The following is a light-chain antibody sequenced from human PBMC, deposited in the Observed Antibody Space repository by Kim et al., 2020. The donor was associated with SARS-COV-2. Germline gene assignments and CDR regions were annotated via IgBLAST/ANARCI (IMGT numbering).Light chain of an antibody. J-gene: IGLJ1*01. CDR1: KLGDKY. Sequence: SYELTQPPSVSVSPGQTASITCSGDKLGDKYACWYQQKPGQSPVRVIYQDSKRHSGIPERFSGSNSGNTATLTISGTQAMDEADYYCQAWDSSTYVFGSG. V-gene: IGLV3-1*01. CDR3: QAWDSSTYV. CDR2: QDS.